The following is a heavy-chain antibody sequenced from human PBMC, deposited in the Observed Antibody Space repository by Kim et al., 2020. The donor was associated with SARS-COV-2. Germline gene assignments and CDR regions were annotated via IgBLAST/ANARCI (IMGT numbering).Heavy chain of an antibody. V-gene: IGHV1-46*01. J-gene: IGHJ4*02. CDR2: INPSGGST. CDR1: GYTFSNNY. Sequence: ASVKVSCKASGYTFSNNYIYWVRQAPGQGLEWMGIINPSGGSTTYAQKFQGRVTMTRDTSTSTVYMELSSLRSEDTAVYYCARSGGTGYYIAFDNWGQGT. D-gene: IGHD3-9*01. CDR3: ARSGGTGYYIAFDN.